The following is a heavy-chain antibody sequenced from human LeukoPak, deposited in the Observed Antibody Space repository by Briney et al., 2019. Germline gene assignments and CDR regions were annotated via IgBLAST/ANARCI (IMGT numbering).Heavy chain of an antibody. CDR2: VYYSGSA. CDR1: GGSISSSSYY. CDR3: AKPGYCSGGSCSGRYAFDI. V-gene: IGHV4-39*01. J-gene: IGHJ3*02. Sequence: KPSETLSLTCTVSGGSISSSSYYWGWIRQPPGKGLEWIGSVYYSGSAYYNPSLKSRVTISVDTSKNQFSLKLSSVTAADTAVYYCAKPGYCSGGSCSGRYAFDIWGQGTMVTVSS. D-gene: IGHD2-15*01.